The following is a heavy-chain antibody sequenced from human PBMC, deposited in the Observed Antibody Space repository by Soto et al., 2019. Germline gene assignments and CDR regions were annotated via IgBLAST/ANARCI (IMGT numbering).Heavy chain of an antibody. CDR1: GYSFTSYW. CDR2: IYPGDSDT. J-gene: IGHJ4*02. Sequence: GESLKISCKGSGYSFTSYWIGWVRQMPGKGLEWMGIIYPGDSDTRYSPSFQGQVTISADKSIGTAYLQWSSLKASDTAMYYCARDGGLYDFWSGYFFDYWGQGTLVTVSS. CDR3: ARDGGLYDFWSGYFFDY. V-gene: IGHV5-51*01. D-gene: IGHD3-3*01.